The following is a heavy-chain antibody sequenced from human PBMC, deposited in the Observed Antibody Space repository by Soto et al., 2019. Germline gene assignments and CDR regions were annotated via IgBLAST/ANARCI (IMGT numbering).Heavy chain of an antibody. CDR1: GFTFSSYS. D-gene: IGHD2-2*01. CDR2: IDSHGSYT. J-gene: IGHJ5*02. Sequence: GGSLRLSCAASGFTFSSYSMNWVRQAPGKGLEWVSHIDSHGSYTTYADSVKGRFTISRDNSKNTLYLQMNSLRAEDTAVYYCAKEKISTSCCNWFDPWGQGTLVTVSS. CDR3: AKEKISTSCCNWFDP. V-gene: IGHV3-23*01.